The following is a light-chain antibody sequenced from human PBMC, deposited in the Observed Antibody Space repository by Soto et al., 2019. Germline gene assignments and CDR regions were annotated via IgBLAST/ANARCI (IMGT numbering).Light chain of an antibody. J-gene: IGKJ3*01. V-gene: IGKV1-5*03. CDR1: QTISSW. CDR3: QQYQSLPFT. Sequence: DIQMTQSPSTLSGSVGDRVTITCRASQTISSWLAWYQQKPGKAPKLLIYKASTLKSGVPSRFSGSGSGTDFTLTVNSLQAEDAAVYYCQQYQSLPFTFGPGTKVHI. CDR2: KAS.